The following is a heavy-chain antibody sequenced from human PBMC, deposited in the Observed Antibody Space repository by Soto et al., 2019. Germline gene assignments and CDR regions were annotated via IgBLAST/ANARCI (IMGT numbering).Heavy chain of an antibody. CDR2: IYYSGST. CDR1: GGSVRSGSYY. J-gene: IGHJ5*02. Sequence: SDTLSLTCTVSGGSVRSGSYYWSWIRQPPGKGLEWIGYIYYSGSTNYNPSLKSRVTISVDTSKNQFSLKLSSVTAADTAVYYCAREVYYYDSSGYYLNWFDPWGQGTLVTVSS. V-gene: IGHV4-61*01. D-gene: IGHD3-22*01. CDR3: AREVYYYDSSGYYLNWFDP.